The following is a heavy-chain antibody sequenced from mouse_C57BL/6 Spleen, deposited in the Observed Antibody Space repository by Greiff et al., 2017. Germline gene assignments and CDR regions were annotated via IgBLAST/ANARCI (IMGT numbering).Heavy chain of an antibody. CDR2: IHPNSGST. CDR1: GYTFTSYW. V-gene: IGHV1-64*01. CDR3: AREEKLGPFDY. Sequence: VRLQQSGAELVKPGASVKLSCKASGYTFTSYWMHWVKQRPGQGLEWIGMIHPNSGSTNYNEKFKSKATLTVDKSSSTAYMQLSSLTSEDSAVYYCAREEKLGPFDYWGQGTTLTVSS. D-gene: IGHD4-1*01. J-gene: IGHJ2*01.